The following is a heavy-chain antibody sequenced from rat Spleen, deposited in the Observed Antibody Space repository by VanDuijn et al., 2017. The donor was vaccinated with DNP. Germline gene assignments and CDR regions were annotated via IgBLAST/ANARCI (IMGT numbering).Heavy chain of an antibody. Sequence: QVQLKESGPVLVQASETLSLTCTVSGFSLTNFGVIWVRQSPGKGLEWMGIIWGHRDTDYNSALRSRLSINRDNSKSQVFLHLNSLQTDDTAIYYCTRESWGHVMDVWGQGASVTVSS. D-gene: IGHD5-1*01. CDR2: IWGHRDT. J-gene: IGHJ4*01. V-gene: IGHV2S75*01. CDR1: GFSLTNFG. CDR3: TRESWGHVMDV.